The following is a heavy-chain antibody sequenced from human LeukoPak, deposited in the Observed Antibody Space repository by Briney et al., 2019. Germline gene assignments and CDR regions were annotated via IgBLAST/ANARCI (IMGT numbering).Heavy chain of an antibody. CDR1: GGSISSGDYY. Sequence: PSETLSLTCTVSGGSISSGDYYWSWIRQPPGKGLEWIGYIYYSGSTYYNPSLKSRVTISVDTSKNQFSLKLSSVTAADTAVYYCARDRGYYDSSGHFDYWGQGTLVTVSS. V-gene: IGHV4-30-4*08. CDR3: ARDRGYYDSSGHFDY. D-gene: IGHD3-22*01. CDR2: IYYSGST. J-gene: IGHJ4*02.